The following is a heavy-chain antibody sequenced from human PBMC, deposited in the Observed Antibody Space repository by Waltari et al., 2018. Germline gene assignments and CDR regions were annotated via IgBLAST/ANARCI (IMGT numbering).Heavy chain of an antibody. D-gene: IGHD5-12*01. V-gene: IGHV1-69*01. CDR2: IIPIFGTA. Sequence: QVQLVQSGAEVKTPGSSVKVSCTASGGTFSSYAISWVRQAPGQGLEWMGGIIPIFGTANYAQKFQGRVTITADESTSTAYMELSSLRSEDTAVYYCARRNGGYDRYYYGMDVWGQGTTVTVSS. CDR1: GGTFSSYA. J-gene: IGHJ6*02. CDR3: ARRNGGYDRYYYGMDV.